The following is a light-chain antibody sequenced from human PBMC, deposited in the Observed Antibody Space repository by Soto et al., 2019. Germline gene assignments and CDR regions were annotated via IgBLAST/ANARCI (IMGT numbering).Light chain of an antibody. CDR2: GAS. V-gene: IGKV3-15*01. J-gene: IGKJ5*01. Sequence: EIVMTQSPATLSVSPGERATLSCRDSQSVSSKLAWYQQKPGQAPRLLIYGASTRATGTPARFSGSGSGTEFTLTISSLQSEDFAVYYCQQYNNWPPITFGQGTRLEIK. CDR3: QQYNNWPPIT. CDR1: QSVSSK.